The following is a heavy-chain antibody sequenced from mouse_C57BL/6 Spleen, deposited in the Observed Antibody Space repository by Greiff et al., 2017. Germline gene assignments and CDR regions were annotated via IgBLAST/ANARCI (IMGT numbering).Heavy chain of an antibody. J-gene: IGHJ4*01. V-gene: IGHV1-81*01. D-gene: IGHD1-1*01. Sequence: QVQLQQSGAELARPGASVKLSCKASGYTFTSYGISWVKQRPGQGLEWIGEIYPRSGNTYYNEKFKGKATLTADKSSSTAYMELRSLTSEDSAVFFCARDTTVVAGGAMDYWGQGTSVTVSS. CDR2: IYPRSGNT. CDR3: ARDTTVVAGGAMDY. CDR1: GYTFTSYG.